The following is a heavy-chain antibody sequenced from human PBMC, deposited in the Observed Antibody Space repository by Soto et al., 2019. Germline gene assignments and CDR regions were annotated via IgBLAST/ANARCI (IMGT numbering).Heavy chain of an antibody. J-gene: IGHJ5*02. Sequence: ASVKVSCKASGYIFTRYGISWVGRAPGQGLEWMGWISAYNGDTKCAQNLQGRVTLTTDTSTYTAYMELRSLQSDDTAVYYCARYFGSEVSSPGAVFDPWGQGALVTVSS. V-gene: IGHV1-18*01. D-gene: IGHD3-3*01. CDR2: ISAYNGDT. CDR3: ARYFGSEVSSPGAVFDP. CDR1: GYIFTRYG.